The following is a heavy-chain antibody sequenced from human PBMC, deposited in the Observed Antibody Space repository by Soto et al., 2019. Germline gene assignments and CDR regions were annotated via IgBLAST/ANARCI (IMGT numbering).Heavy chain of an antibody. Sequence: GGSLILSCTASGFTFSSYGMHWVRQAPGKGLEWVAVISYDGSNKYYADSVKGRFTISRDNSKNTLYLQMNSLRAEDTAVYYCARDGHITIFGVASGGGNWFDPWGQGTLVTVSS. CDR1: GFTFSSYG. J-gene: IGHJ5*02. D-gene: IGHD3-3*01. CDR3: ARDGHITIFGVASGGGNWFDP. V-gene: IGHV3-30*03. CDR2: ISYDGSNK.